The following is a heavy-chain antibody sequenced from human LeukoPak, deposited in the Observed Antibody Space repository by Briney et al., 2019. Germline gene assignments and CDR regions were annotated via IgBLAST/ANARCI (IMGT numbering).Heavy chain of an antibody. J-gene: IGHJ5*02. V-gene: IGHV1-24*01. D-gene: IGHD6-13*01. CDR1: GYTLTELS. Sequence: ASVKVSCKVSGYTLTELSMHRVRQAPGKGLEWMGGFDPEDGETIYAQKFQGRVTMTEDTSTDTAYMELSSLRSEDTAVYYCATVVAAAGLGGENWFDPWGQGTLVTVSS. CDR3: ATVVAAAGLGGENWFDP. CDR2: FDPEDGET.